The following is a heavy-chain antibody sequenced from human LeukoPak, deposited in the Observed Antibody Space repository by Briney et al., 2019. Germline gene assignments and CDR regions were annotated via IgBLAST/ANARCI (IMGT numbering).Heavy chain of an antibody. D-gene: IGHD5-18*01. Sequence: GGSLRLSCAASGLTFSSHWMHWVRQAPGKGLEWVAVILYDGNNKYYADSVKGRFTISRDNSKNTLYLQMNSLRAEDTAVYYCARGRKYSYGTYYYGLDVWGQGTTVTVCS. V-gene: IGHV3-30-3*01. CDR3: ARGRKYSYGTYYYGLDV. CDR2: ILYDGNNK. J-gene: IGHJ6*02. CDR1: GLTFSSHW.